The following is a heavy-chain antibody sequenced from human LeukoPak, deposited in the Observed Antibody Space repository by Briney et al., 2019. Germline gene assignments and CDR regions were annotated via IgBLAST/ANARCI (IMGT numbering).Heavy chain of an antibody. Sequence: GGSLRLSCAASGFTFSSYAMNWVREAPGKGLEWVSAISGSGGSTYYADSVKGRFTISRDNSKNTLYLQMNSLRAEDTAVYYCARVVAARTYYMDVWGKGTTVTVSS. CDR2: ISGSGGST. J-gene: IGHJ6*03. V-gene: IGHV3-23*01. CDR1: GFTFSSYA. CDR3: ARVVAARTYYMDV. D-gene: IGHD6-6*01.